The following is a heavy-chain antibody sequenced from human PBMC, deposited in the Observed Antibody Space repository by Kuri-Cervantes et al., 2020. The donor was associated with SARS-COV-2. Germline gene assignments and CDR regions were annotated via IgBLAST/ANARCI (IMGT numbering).Heavy chain of an antibody. V-gene: IGHV4-39*01. J-gene: IGHJ4*02. CDR1: GGSISSGGYY. CDR2: IYYDGRT. CDR3: ARHDY. Sequence: SETLSLTCTVSGGSISSGGYYWGWIRQPPGKGLEFIGTIYYDGRTCYNTSLKSRVTISVDTSKNQFSLKLSSVTAADTAVYYCARHDYWGQGTLVTVSS.